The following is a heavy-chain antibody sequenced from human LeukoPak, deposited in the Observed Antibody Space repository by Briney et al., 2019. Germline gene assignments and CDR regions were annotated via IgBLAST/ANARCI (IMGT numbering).Heavy chain of an antibody. Sequence: PGGSLRLSCAASGFTFSSYAMSWVRQAPGKGLEGVSAISGSGGSTYYADSVKGRFTISRDNSKNTLYLQMNSLRAEDTAVYYCAKDKAVTVDYFDYWGQGTLVTVSS. V-gene: IGHV3-23*01. D-gene: IGHD5-18*01. CDR2: ISGSGGST. CDR1: GFTFSSYA. CDR3: AKDKAVTVDYFDY. J-gene: IGHJ4*02.